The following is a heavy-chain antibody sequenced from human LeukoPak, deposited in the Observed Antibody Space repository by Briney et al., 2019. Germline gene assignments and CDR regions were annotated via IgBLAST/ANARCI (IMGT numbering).Heavy chain of an antibody. CDR2: ISSSSSYI. V-gene: IGHV3-21*01. CDR3: ARGQGSGHFNVGYYYGMDV. D-gene: IGHD5-12*01. Sequence: GGSLRLSCAASGFTFSSYWMHWVRHAPGKGLEWVSSISSSSSYIYYADSVKGRFTISRDNAKNSLYLQMNSLRAGDTAVYYCARGQGSGHFNVGYYYGMDVWGQGTTVTVSS. J-gene: IGHJ6*02. CDR1: GFTFSSYW.